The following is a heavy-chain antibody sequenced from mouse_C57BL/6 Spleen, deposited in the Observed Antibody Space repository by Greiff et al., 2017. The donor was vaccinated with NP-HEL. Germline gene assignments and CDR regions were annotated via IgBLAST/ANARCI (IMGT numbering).Heavy chain of an antibody. CDR2: IYPGDGDT. D-gene: IGHD3-3*01. CDR1: GYAFSSSW. V-gene: IGHV1-82*01. J-gene: IGHJ2*01. CDR3: ARSRAFDY. Sequence: VKLQESGPELVKPGASVKISCKASGYAFSSSWMNWVKQRPGKGLEWIGRIYPGDGDTNYNGKFKGKATLTADKSSSTAYMQLSSLTSEDSAVYFCARSRAFDYWGQGTTLTVSS.